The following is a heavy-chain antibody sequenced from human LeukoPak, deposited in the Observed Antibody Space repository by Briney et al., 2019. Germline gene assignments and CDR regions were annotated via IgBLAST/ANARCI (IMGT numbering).Heavy chain of an antibody. V-gene: IGHV3-30*18. CDR1: GFTFSSCV. D-gene: IGHD3-10*01. CDR2: ISFDGSYK. Sequence: GGSLRLSCAASGFTFSSCVMHWVRQAPGKGLEWVALISFDGSYKYYADSVKGRFTISRDNSENTLYLQMNSLRAEDTAVYYCAKAERPYGSGSYPNWGQGTMVTVSS. CDR3: AKAERPYGSGSYPN. J-gene: IGHJ3*01.